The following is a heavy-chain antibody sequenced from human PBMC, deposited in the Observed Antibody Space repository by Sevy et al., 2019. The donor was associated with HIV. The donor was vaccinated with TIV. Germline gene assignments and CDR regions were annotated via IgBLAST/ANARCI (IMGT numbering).Heavy chain of an antibody. CDR2: MNPNSGNT. CDR3: ASSFYDYVWAENWFDP. Sequence: ASVKVSCKASGYTFTSYDINWVRQATGQGLEWMGWMNPNSGNTGYAQKFQGRVTMTRNTSISTAYMELSSLRSEDTAVYYCASSFYDYVWAENWFDPWGQGTLVTVSS. D-gene: IGHD3-16*01. V-gene: IGHV1-8*01. CDR1: GYTFTSYD. J-gene: IGHJ5*02.